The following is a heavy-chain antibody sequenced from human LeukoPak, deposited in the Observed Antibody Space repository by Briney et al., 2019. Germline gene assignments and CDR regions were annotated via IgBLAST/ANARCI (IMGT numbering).Heavy chain of an antibody. Sequence: PGGSLRLSCTASGFTFGDYAMSWVRQAPGKGLEWVGFIRSKAYGGTTEYAASVKGRFTISRDDSKSIAYLQMNSLKTEDTAVYYCYGDYVPDAFDIWGQGQWSPSLQ. J-gene: IGHJ3*02. CDR3: YGDYVPDAFDI. V-gene: IGHV3-49*04. D-gene: IGHD4-17*01. CDR2: IRSKAYGGTT. CDR1: GFTFGDYA.